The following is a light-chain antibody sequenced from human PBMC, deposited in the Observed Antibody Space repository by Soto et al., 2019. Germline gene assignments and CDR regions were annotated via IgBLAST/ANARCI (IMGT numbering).Light chain of an antibody. Sequence: QSVLTQPPSASGTPGQRVTISCSGSSSNIGSNTVNWYQQLPGKAPKLLIYSNDQRPSGVPDRYSGSKSGTSASLAVSGLQSEDEADYYCQSYDSSLSGSEVFGTGTKVTAL. J-gene: IGLJ1*01. CDR1: SSNIGSNT. CDR2: SND. V-gene: IGLV1-44*01. CDR3: QSYDSSLSGSEV.